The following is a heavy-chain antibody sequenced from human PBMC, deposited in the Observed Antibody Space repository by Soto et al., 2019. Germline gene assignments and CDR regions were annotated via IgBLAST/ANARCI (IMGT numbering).Heavy chain of an antibody. V-gene: IGHV1-8*01. CDR2: MNPNSGNT. D-gene: IGHD4-4*01. J-gene: IGHJ4*02. CDR3: ARSNGAYSTYAPDY. Sequence: QVQLVQSGAEVKKPGASVKVSCKASGYTFTSYDINWVRQATGQGLEWMGWMNPNSGNTGYAQKFQGRVTRTRNTSISTAYKELCTLRSEDTAVYYCARSNGAYSTYAPDYWGQGTLVTVSS. CDR1: GYTFTSYD.